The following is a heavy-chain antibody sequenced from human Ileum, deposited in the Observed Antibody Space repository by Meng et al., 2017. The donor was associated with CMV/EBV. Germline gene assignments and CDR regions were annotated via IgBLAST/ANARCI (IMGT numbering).Heavy chain of an antibody. D-gene: IGHD3-10*01. J-gene: IGHJ4*02. CDR1: GFTFGSYS. CDR2: ISSSSSYI. CDR3: ARDMGKYGSGSPQDY. Sequence: GGSLRLSCAASGFTFGSYSMNWVRQAPGKGLEWVSSISSSSSYIYYADSVKGRFTISRDNAKNSLYLQMNSLRAEDTAVYYCARDMGKYGSGSPQDYWGQGTLVTVSS. V-gene: IGHV3-21*01.